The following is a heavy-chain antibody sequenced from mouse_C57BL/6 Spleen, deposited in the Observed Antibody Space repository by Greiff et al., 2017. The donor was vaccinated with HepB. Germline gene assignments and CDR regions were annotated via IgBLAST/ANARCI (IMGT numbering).Heavy chain of an antibody. J-gene: IGHJ1*03. CDR2: IDPNSGGT. D-gene: IGHD1-1*01. V-gene: IGHV1-72*01. Sequence: QVQLQQPGAELVKPGASVKLSCKASGYTFTSYWMHWVKQRPGRGLEWIGRIDPNSGGTKYNEKLKSKATLTVDKPSSTAYMQLSSLTSEDSAVYYCARSLITTVVGNWYFDVWGTGTTVTVSS. CDR3: ARSLITTVVGNWYFDV. CDR1: GYTFTSYW.